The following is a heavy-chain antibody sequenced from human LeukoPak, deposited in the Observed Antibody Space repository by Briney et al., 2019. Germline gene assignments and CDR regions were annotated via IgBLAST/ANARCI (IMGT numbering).Heavy chain of an antibody. CDR3: ARQRAGFTVTTSDY. V-gene: IGHV3-48*01. J-gene: IGHJ4*02. CDR2: ISSSSSTI. CDR1: GFIFTSYS. D-gene: IGHD4-17*01. Sequence: GGSLRLSCAASGFIFTSYSMNWVRQAPGKGLEWVSYISSSSSTIYYADSVKGRFTISRDNAKNSLYLQMDSLRAEDTAVYYCARQRAGFTVTTSDYWGQGTLVTVSS.